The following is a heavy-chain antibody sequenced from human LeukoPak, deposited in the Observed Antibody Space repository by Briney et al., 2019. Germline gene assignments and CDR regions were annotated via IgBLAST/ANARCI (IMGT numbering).Heavy chain of an antibody. CDR1: GYTLTELS. D-gene: IGHD3-9*01. CDR3: ATKSIELVIIDYAFDI. Sequence: ASVKVSCKVSGYTLTELSIHWVRQAPGKGLEWMGGFDPEDGETIYAQKFQGRVTMTEDTSTGTAYMELSSLRSEDTAVYYCATKSIELVIIDYAFDIWGQGRMVTVSS. CDR2: FDPEDGET. V-gene: IGHV1-24*01. J-gene: IGHJ3*02.